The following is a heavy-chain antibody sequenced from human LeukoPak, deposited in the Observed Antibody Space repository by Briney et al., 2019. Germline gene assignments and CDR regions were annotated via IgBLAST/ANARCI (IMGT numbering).Heavy chain of an antibody. J-gene: IGHJ4*02. Sequence: GGSLRLSCSASGFTFSSYAMHWVRQAPGKGLEYVSAISTNGGSTYYADSVKGRFNMSRDNTKNTMYLQMSSLRAEYTAVYYCVKSRDKTGGYWGQETLVTVSS. D-gene: IGHD1-26*01. CDR2: ISTNGGST. V-gene: IGHV3-64D*06. CDR1: GFTFSSYA. CDR3: VKSRDKTGGY.